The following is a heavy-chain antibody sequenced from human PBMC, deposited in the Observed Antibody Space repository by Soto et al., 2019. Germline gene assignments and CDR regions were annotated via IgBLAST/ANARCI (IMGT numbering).Heavy chain of an antibody. J-gene: IGHJ4*02. Sequence: QVQLVESGGGVVQPGRSLRLSCAASGFSFSIYGMHWVRQAPGKGLEWVAVIWYDGSNKYYADSVKGRFTISRDNSKNTLYLQMNSLRAEDTAVYYCARGFGKYYDSSGYLDYWGQGTLVTVSS. V-gene: IGHV3-33*08. CDR1: GFSFSIYG. CDR3: ARGFGKYYDSSGYLDY. D-gene: IGHD3-22*01. CDR2: IWYDGSNK.